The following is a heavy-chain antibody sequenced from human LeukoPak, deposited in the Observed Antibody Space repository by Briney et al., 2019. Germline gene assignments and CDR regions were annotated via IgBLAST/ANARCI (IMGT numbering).Heavy chain of an antibody. V-gene: IGHV4-4*07. D-gene: IGHD3-3*01. CDR3: ARSPSYYDFWSGYYPQEYYYYMDV. J-gene: IGHJ6*03. Sequence: SETLSLTCTVSGGSISSYYWSWIRQPAGKGLEWIGRIYTSGSTNYNPSLKSRVTISVDTSKNQFSLKLSSVTAADTAVYYCARSPSYYDFWSGYYPQEYYYYMDVWGKGTTVTVSS. CDR1: GGSISSYY. CDR2: IYTSGST.